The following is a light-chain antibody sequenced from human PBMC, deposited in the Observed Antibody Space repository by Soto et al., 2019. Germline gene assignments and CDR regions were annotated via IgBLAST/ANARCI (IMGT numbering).Light chain of an antibody. CDR3: SSYTGSSTLV. J-gene: IGLJ3*02. CDR1: SSDVGGYNY. CDR2: EVR. Sequence: QSVLTQPASVSGSPGQSITISCTGTSSDVGGYNYVSWYQQHPGKAPKLMIYEVRNRPSGVSNRFSGSKSGNTASLTISGLQAEDEADYYCSSYTGSSTLVFGVGTKLTVL. V-gene: IGLV2-14*01.